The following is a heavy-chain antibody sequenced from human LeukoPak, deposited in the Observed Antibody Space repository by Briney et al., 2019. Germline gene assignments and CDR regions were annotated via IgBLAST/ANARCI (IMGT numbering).Heavy chain of an antibody. J-gene: IGHJ6*02. V-gene: IGHV3-30-3*01. CDR3: ARAGAAMVYNYYYYGMDV. Sequence: LSLTCAVSGGSISSSNWWSWVRQTPGKGLEWVAVISYDGSNKYYADSVKGRFTISRDNSKNTLYLQMNSLRAEDTAVYYCARAGAAMVYNYYYYGMDVWGQGTTVTVSS. D-gene: IGHD5-18*01. CDR1: GGSISSSN. CDR2: ISYDGSNK.